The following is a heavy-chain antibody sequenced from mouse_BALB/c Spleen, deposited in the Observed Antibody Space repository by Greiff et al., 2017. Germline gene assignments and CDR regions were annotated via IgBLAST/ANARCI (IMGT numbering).Heavy chain of an antibody. CDR1: GYTFTSYV. CDR3: ARGGLEVTTRSWFAY. CDR2: INPYNDGT. J-gene: IGHJ3*01. V-gene: IGHV1-14*01. Sequence: EVQLQQSGPELVKPGASVKMSCKASGYTFTSYVMHWVKQKPGQGLEWIGYINPYNDGTKYNEKFKGKATLTSDKSSSTAYMELSSLTSEDSAVYYCARGGLEVTTRSWFAYWGQGTLVTVSA. D-gene: IGHD2-2*01.